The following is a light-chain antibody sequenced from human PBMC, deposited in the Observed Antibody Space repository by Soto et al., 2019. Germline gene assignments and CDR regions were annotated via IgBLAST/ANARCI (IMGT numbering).Light chain of an antibody. Sequence: EIVLTQSPGTLSLSPGERATLSCRASQSVSDTYLAWYQQKPGQPPRLLIYGASNRATGIPDRFSGSGSGTDFTLTVSSLEPEDFAVYYCQFGTLVWTFGQGTKVVIK. V-gene: IGKV3-20*01. J-gene: IGKJ1*01. CDR2: GAS. CDR3: QFGTLVWT. CDR1: QSVSDTY.